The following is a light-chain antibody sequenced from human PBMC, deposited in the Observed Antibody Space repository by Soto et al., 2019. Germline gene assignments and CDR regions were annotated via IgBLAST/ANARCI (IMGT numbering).Light chain of an antibody. CDR3: QQSNGYPIT. Sequence: DTQITHSPSSLSAYVAYRVPITCRESQKIFDFLNWYQQKPGKAPKLLIYAASSLQSGVPSRFSGSGSGTDFTLTITSLQPEDFATYYRQQSNGYPITFGQGTRLEIK. CDR2: AAS. J-gene: IGKJ5*01. V-gene: IGKV1-39*01. CDR1: QKIFDF.